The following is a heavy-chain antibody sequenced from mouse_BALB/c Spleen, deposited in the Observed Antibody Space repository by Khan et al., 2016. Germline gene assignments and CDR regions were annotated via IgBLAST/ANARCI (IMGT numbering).Heavy chain of an antibody. J-gene: IGHJ4*01. D-gene: IGHD2-14*01. CDR2: INPGSGGT. CDR3: ALYYRYDYAMDY. V-gene: IGHV1-54*03. CDR1: GYAFTNYL. Sequence: QIQLVQSGAELVRPGTSVKVSCKASGYAFTNYLIEWVKQRPGQGLEWIGVINPGSGGTNYNEKFKGKATLTADKSSSTAYMQLSSLTSDDSAVYFCALYYRYDYAMDYWGQGTSVTVSS.